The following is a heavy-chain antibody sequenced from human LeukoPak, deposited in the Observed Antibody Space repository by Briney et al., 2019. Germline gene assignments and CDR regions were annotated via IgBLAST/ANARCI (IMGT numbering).Heavy chain of an antibody. V-gene: IGHV3-23*01. CDR1: GFTFSSFA. D-gene: IGHD6-13*01. J-gene: IGHJ5*01. CDR3: AKRTSGSSWYSSDS. CDR2: MSGDATST. Sequence: GGSLRHSCAASGFTFSSFAMNWVRQAPGKGLEWVSTMSGDATSTYYADSVKGRFTISRDNSKTTLFLQMNSLRAEDTAVYYCAKRTSGSSWYSSDSSGHRTHVTVSS.